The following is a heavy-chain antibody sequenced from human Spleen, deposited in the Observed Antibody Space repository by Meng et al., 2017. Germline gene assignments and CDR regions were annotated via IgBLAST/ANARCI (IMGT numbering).Heavy chain of an antibody. CDR2: IYYTGST. CDR1: GNSVTNYY. V-gene: IGHV4-59*02. CDR3: ARGPTTMAHDFDY. J-gene: IGHJ4*02. D-gene: IGHD4-11*01. Sequence: TLSLTCTVSGNSVTNYYWSWIRQPPGKGLELIGYIYYTGSTGYNPSLKSRVTISLDRSKNQFSLKLNSVTAADSAVYYCARGPTTMAHDFDYWGQGTLVTVSS.